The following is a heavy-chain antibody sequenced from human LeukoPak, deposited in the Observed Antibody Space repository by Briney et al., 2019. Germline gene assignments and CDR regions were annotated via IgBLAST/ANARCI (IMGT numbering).Heavy chain of an antibody. CDR3: VSCLASTSSCFDY. V-gene: IGHV1-2*06. Sequence: GASVKVSCKASEYTFTGYYMHWVRQAPGQGLEWMGRINPNSGDTNYAQKFQGRVTMTRDTSITTVCMELSWLRSDDTAVYFCVSCLASTSSCFDYWGQGTLVTVSS. CDR2: INPNSGDT. J-gene: IGHJ4*02. D-gene: IGHD6-6*01. CDR1: EYTFTGYY.